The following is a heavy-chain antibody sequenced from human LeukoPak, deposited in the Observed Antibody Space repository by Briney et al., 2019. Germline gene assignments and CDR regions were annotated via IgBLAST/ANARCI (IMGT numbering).Heavy chain of an antibody. CDR3: ARGEYDIYYYYGMDV. Sequence: GGSLRLSCAASGFTFSSYWMHWVRQAPGKGLVWVSRINSDGSSTSYADSVKGRFTISRDNSKNTLYLQMNSLRAEDTAVYYCARGEYDIYYYYGMDVWGQGTTVTVSS. CDR2: INSDGSST. J-gene: IGHJ6*02. CDR1: GFTFSSYW. D-gene: IGHD3-9*01. V-gene: IGHV3-74*01.